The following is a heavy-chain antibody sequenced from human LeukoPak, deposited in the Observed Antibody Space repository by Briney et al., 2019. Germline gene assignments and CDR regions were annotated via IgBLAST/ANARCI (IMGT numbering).Heavy chain of an antibody. Sequence: SGPTLLKPTRTLTLTFTFSGFSLRTSGGGVGWIRQPPGKALEWLSLIYWDEDKRYSPTLKSRLTSTEDNAKNQVALTMTKMDPLDTATYYCAHSSDSGYDCFDYWGQGTLVTVSS. CDR1: GFSLRTSGGG. V-gene: IGHV2-5*02. D-gene: IGHD5-12*01. CDR2: IYWDEDK. J-gene: IGHJ4*02. CDR3: AHSSDSGYDCFDY.